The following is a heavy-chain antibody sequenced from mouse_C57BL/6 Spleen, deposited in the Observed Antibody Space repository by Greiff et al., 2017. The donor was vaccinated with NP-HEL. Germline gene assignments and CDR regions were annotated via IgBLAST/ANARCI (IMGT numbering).Heavy chain of an antibody. D-gene: IGHD1-1*01. Sequence: QVQLKQSGAELVKPGASVKISCKASGYAFSSYWMNWVKQRPGKGLEWIGQIYPGDGDTNYNGKFKGKATLTADKSSSTAYMQLSSLTSEDSAVYFCARWGYYGSSYGYFDVWGTGTTVTVSS. V-gene: IGHV1-80*01. CDR1: GYAFSSYW. CDR2: IYPGDGDT. CDR3: ARWGYYGSSYGYFDV. J-gene: IGHJ1*03.